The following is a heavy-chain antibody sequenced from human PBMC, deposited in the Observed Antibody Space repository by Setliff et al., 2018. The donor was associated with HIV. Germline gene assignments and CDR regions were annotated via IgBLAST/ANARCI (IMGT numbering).Heavy chain of an antibody. CDR3: ARDQRLPGVQPPYWYFDL. D-gene: IGHD2-2*01. CDR1: GESFSNYH. J-gene: IGHJ2*01. CDR2: ISHSGNT. Sequence: PSETLSLTCAVFGESFSNYHWNWFRQPPGGGLEWIGEISHSGNTDYNSSLKSRVTISVDTSKKQFSLEMRSLTAADTAIYYCARDQRLPGVQPPYWYFDLWVPETLLVTVSS. V-gene: IGHV4-34*01.